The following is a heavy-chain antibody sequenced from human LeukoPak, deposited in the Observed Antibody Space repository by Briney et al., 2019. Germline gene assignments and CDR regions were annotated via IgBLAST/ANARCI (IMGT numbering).Heavy chain of an antibody. Sequence: GGSLRLSCADSGFTFSSYTMNWVRQAPGKGLEWVSSISSSSSYIYYAESVKGRFTMSRDNAKNSLYLQMNSLRAEDTAVYYCARATTYDILTGYFDYWGQGTLVTVSS. CDR2: ISSSSSYI. J-gene: IGHJ4*02. V-gene: IGHV3-21*01. D-gene: IGHD3-9*01. CDR3: ARATTYDILTGYFDY. CDR1: GFTFSSYT.